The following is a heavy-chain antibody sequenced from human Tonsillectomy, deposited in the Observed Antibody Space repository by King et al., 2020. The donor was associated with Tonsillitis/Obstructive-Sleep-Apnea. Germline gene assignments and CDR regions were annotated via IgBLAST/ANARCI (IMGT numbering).Heavy chain of an antibody. J-gene: IGHJ4*02. CDR1: GFTFSRHW. V-gene: IGHV3-74*01. D-gene: IGHD2-2*01. CDR3: ARELGYCRSTTCYRPFDY. CDR2: INSDGSST. Sequence: VQLVESGGGLVQPGGSLRLCCAASGFTFSRHWMHWVRQAPGKGLVWVSRINSDGSSTSYADSVKGRFTITRDNAKNTLYLQMNRLRAEDTAVYHCARELGYCRSTTCYRPFDYWGQGTLVTVSS.